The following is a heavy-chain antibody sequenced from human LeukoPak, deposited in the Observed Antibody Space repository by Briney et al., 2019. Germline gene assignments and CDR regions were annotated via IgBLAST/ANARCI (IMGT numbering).Heavy chain of an antibody. D-gene: IGHD3-22*01. J-gene: IGHJ4*02. V-gene: IGHV3-23*01. CDR3: AKEYYYDSSGYPTLFDY. Sequence: GGSLRLSCAASGFTFRSFAMSWVRQAPGKGLEWVSAISDSGISTYFADSVKGRFTISRDNSKNTLYLQMNSLRAEDTAVYYCAKEYYYDSSGYPTLFDYWGQGTLVTVSS. CDR1: GFTFRSFA. CDR2: ISDSGIST.